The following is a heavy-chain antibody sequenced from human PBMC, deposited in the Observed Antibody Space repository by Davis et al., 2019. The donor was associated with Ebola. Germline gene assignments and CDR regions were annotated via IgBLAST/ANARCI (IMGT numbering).Heavy chain of an antibody. CDR3: VAANYYGMDV. J-gene: IGHJ6*02. CDR2: ISWNSVRS. Sequence: PGGSLRLSCVASGFTIDDSAMHWVRLGPGKGLEWVSGISWNSVRSAYADSVKGRFTISRDNAKHALYLQMNSLRVEDTALYYCVAANYYGMDVWGQGTAVTVS. D-gene: IGHD6-25*01. CDR1: GFTIDDSA. V-gene: IGHV3-9*01.